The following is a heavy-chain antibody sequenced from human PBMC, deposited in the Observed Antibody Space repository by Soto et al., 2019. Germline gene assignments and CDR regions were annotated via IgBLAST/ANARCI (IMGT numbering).Heavy chain of an antibody. CDR3: ARVLPYYDFWSGYSYFDY. Sequence: ASVKVSCKASGYTFTSYGISWVRQAPGQGLEWMGWISAYNGNTNYAQKLQGRVTMTTDTSTSTAYMELRSLRSDDTAVYYCARVLPYYDFWSGYSYFDYWGQGTLVTV. J-gene: IGHJ4*02. CDR1: GYTFTSYG. CDR2: ISAYNGNT. V-gene: IGHV1-18*01. D-gene: IGHD3-3*01.